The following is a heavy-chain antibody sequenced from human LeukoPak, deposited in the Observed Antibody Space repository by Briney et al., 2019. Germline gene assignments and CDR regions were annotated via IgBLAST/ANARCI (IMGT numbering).Heavy chain of an antibody. V-gene: IGHV3-53*01. CDR1: GFTVSSNY. Sequence: PGGSLRLSCAASGFTVSSNYMSWVRQAPGKGLEWVSVIYSGGSTYYADSVKGRFTISRDNSKNTLYLQMSSLRAEDTAVYYCARDSYCSGGSCSYYYGMDVWGQGTTVTVSS. CDR3: ARDSYCSGGSCSYYYGMDV. J-gene: IGHJ6*02. CDR2: IYSGGST. D-gene: IGHD2-15*01.